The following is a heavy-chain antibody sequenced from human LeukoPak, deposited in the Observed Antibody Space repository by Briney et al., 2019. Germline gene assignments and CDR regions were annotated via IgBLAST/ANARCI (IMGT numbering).Heavy chain of an antibody. D-gene: IGHD3-10*01. CDR1: GFTFSSYS. Sequence: GGSLRLSCTASGFTFSSYSMNWVRQAPGKGLEWVSFISSSSSYIYYADSVKGRFTISRDNAKNSLYLQMNSLRAEDTAVYYCARGEYGSGSYHIDYWGQGTLVTVSS. CDR2: ISSSSSYI. CDR3: ARGEYGSGSYHIDY. V-gene: IGHV3-21*01. J-gene: IGHJ4*02.